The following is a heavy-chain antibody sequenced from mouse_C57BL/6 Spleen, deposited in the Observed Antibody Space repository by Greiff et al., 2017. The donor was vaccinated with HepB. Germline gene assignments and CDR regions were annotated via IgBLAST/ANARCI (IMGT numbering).Heavy chain of an antibody. V-gene: IGHV1S81*02. CDR2: TNPTNGRT. CDR1: GYTFTSYW. Sequence: VQLQQSGAELVKAGASVKMSCKASGYTFTSYWMHWVKQRLGQGLEWFAETNPTNGRTYYNEKFKSKATLTVDKSSSTAYMLLSGPTFEDSAVYYCSRSKMMIATYFDYWGRGTTLTVSS. D-gene: IGHD1-1*02. J-gene: IGHJ2*01. CDR3: SRSKMMIATYFDY.